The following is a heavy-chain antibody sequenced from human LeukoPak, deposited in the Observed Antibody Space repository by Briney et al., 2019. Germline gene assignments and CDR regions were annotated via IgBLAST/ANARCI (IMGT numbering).Heavy chain of an antibody. V-gene: IGHV3-23*01. CDR1: GFTFSSYA. Sequence: TGGSLRLSCAASGFTFSSYAMSWVRLAPGKGLEWVSAISGSGGSTYYADSVKGRFTISRDNSKNTLYLQMNSLRAEDTAVYYCAKVRDYDCSSTSCCPLDYWGQGTLVTVSS. CDR3: AKVRDYDCSSTSCCPLDY. CDR2: ISGSGGST. D-gene: IGHD2-2*01. J-gene: IGHJ4*02.